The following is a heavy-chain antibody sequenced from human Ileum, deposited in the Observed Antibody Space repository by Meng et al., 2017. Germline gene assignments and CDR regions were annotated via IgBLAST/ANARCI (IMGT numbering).Heavy chain of an antibody. J-gene: IGHJ4*02. D-gene: IGHD5-18*01. CDR1: NGSLTNVNNY. V-gene: IGHV4-30-4*01. CDR3: AREFYVDTAMVIDS. Sequence: QVQLQESGPGLVKPSQTLSLTFSVSNGSLTNVNNYWNWIRQAPGQALEHIGYIYYDGSSHATPSLKSRVTMSIDTSTNQFSLRLDSVTAADTAVYYCAREFYVDTAMVIDSWGPGALVTVSS. CDR2: IYYDGSS.